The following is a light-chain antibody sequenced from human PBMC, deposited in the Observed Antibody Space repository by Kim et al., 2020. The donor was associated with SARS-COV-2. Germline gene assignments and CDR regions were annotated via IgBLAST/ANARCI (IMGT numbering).Light chain of an antibody. CDR2: YAS. Sequence: SLSGGQTARITCSGDGLGDKYASWYQRKPGQSPVLVIYYASKRPSGIPERFSGSNSGNTATLTISGTQAMDEADYYCQAWDSSTVVFGGGTQLTVL. CDR3: QAWDSSTVV. J-gene: IGLJ2*01. V-gene: IGLV3-1*01. CDR1: GLGDKY.